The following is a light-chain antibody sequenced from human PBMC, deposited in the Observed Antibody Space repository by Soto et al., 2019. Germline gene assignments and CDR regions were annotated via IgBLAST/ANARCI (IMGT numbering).Light chain of an antibody. V-gene: IGLV2-23*03. CDR1: SGGVGSYNL. J-gene: IGLJ1*01. CDR2: EGS. CDR3: CSYAGSSTFFYV. Sequence: QSVLTHPASVAGAPGQSIRSAWTGGSGGVGSYNLVSWYQQHPGKAPKLMIYEGSKRPSGVSNRSSGSKSGNTASLTISGLQAEDEADYYCCSYAGSSTFFYVLGTGTKVTVL.